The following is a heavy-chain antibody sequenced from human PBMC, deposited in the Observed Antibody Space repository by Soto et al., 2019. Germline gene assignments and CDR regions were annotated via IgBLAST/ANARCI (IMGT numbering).Heavy chain of an antibody. CDR2: IYYSGST. CDR1: GGSISSCGYY. D-gene: IGHD2-2*01. V-gene: IGHV4-31*03. J-gene: IGHJ6*02. CDR3: ARAVYCTTANCWDDFHYYNIDV. Sequence: PSETLSLTCTVSGGSISSCGYYWSWIRQHPGKGLEWIGYIYYSGSTYYNPSLKSRVTISVDTSKNQFSLKLTSVTAADTAVYYCARAVYCTTANCWDDFHYYNIDVWGQGTAVTVSS.